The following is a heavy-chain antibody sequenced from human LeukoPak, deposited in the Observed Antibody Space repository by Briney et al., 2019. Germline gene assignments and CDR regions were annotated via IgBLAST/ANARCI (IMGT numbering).Heavy chain of an antibody. V-gene: IGHV4-39*01. CDR2: IYYSGST. CDR3: ARRLYYGKTFDY. J-gene: IGHJ4*02. D-gene: IGHD3-22*01. Sequence: SSETLSLTCTVSGDSISSSSYYWGWIRQPPGKGLEWIGSIYYSGSTYYNPSLKSRVTISVDTSKNQFSLKLSSVTAADTAVYYCARRLYYGKTFDYWGQGTLVTVSS. CDR1: GDSISSSSYY.